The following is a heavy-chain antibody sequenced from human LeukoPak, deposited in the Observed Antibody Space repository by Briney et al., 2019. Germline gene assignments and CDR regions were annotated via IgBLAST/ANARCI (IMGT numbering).Heavy chain of an antibody. CDR1: GGSFSGYY. D-gene: IGHD3-16*01. CDR3: ARHYADY. Sequence: PSETLSLTCAVYGGSFSGYYWSWIRQPPGKGLEWIGEINHSGSTNYNPSLKSRVTISVDTSKNQFSLKLSSVTAADTAVYYCARHYADYWGQGTLVTVSS. J-gene: IGHJ4*02. V-gene: IGHV4-34*01. CDR2: INHSGST.